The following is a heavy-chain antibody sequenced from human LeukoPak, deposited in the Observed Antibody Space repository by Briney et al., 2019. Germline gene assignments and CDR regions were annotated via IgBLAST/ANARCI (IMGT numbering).Heavy chain of an antibody. CDR1: GYALTTYG. CDR3: AREVTHHVYYGMDV. J-gene: IGHJ6*02. CDR2: ISGSKGNT. D-gene: IGHD4-11*01. Sequence: ASVKVSCKASGYALTTYGISWVRQAPGQGLEWMGWISGSKGNTNYAQKFQGRVTMTTDTSTSTAYMELRSLRSDDTAVYFCAREVTHHVYYGMDVWGQGTTVTVSS. V-gene: IGHV1-18*04.